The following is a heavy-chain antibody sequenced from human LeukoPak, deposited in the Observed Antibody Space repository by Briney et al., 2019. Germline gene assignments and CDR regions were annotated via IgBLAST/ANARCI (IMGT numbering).Heavy chain of an antibody. CDR1: GFTFSSYW. Sequence: GGSLRLSCAASGFTFSSYWMSWVRQAPGKGLEWVANIKQDGSEKYYVDSVKGRFTISRDNAKNSLYLQMNSLRAEDTAVYYCARARYDYVWRSYRYTAGVLYFDYWGQGTLVTVSS. D-gene: IGHD3-16*02. CDR3: ARARYDYVWRSYRYTAGVLYFDY. J-gene: IGHJ4*02. CDR2: IKQDGSEK. V-gene: IGHV3-7*01.